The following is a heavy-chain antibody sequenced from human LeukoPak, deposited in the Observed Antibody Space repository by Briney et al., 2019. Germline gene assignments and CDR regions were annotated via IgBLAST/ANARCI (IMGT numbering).Heavy chain of an antibody. CDR3: ARALFDYYDSSGYQRVFYYGMDV. D-gene: IGHD3-22*01. V-gene: IGHV1-18*04. CDR1: GDTFTGFY. CDR2: ISAYNGNT. J-gene: IGHJ6*02. Sequence: GASVKVSCKASGDTFTGFYIHWVRQAPGQGLEWMGWISAYNGNTNYAQKLQGRVTMTTDTSTSTAYMELRSLRSDDTAVYYCARALFDYYDSSGYQRVFYYGMDVWGQGTTVTVSS.